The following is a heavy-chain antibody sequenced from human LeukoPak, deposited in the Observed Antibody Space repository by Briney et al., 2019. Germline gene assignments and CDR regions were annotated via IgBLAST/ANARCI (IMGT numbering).Heavy chain of an antibody. V-gene: IGHV3-66*01. CDR2: IYSGGST. J-gene: IGHJ5*02. Sequence: GGSLRLSCAGSGYSFGIYWMSWVRQAPGKGLEWVSVIYSGGSTYYADSVKGRFTISRDNSKNTLYLQMNSLRAEDTAVYYCARDPARGYCSSTSCYTHWFDPWGQGTLVTVSS. CDR1: GYSFGIYW. CDR3: ARDPARGYCSSTSCYTHWFDP. D-gene: IGHD2-2*02.